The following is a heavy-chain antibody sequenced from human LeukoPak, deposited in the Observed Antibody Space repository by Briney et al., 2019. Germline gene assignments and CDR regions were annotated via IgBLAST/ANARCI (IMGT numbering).Heavy chain of an antibody. J-gene: IGHJ4*02. D-gene: IGHD5-18*01. Sequence: SETLSLTCTVSGDSISGGSYYWTWIRQPAGKGLEWIGRIYTSGSTNYNPSLKSRVTISIDTSKNQFSPKLSSVTAADTAVYYCATLGYSSGTDYWGLGTRVTVSS. CDR3: ATLGYSSGTDY. CDR1: GDSISGGSYY. CDR2: IYTSGST. V-gene: IGHV4-61*02.